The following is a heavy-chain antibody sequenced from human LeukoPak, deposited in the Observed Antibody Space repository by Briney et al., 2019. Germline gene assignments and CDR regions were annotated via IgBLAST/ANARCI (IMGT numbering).Heavy chain of an antibody. V-gene: IGHV3-30*04. Sequence: GGSLRLSCAASGFTFSTYALHWVRQAPGKGLEWAALISYDGTNKYYADSVKGRFTISRDNAKNSLYLQMNSLRAEDTAVYYCARETGFRAFDIWGQGTMVTVSS. CDR1: GFTFSTYA. CDR2: ISYDGTNK. J-gene: IGHJ3*02. CDR3: ARETGFRAFDI.